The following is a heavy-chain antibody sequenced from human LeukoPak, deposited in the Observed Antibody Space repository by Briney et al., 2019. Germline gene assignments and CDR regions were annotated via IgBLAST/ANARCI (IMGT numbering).Heavy chain of an antibody. Sequence: AASVKISFKTSGYSENFYGNTWVRQVAGQGLEWMGWISAQHGQTEYAPNSQDRVTMTTDTYTNPAYMELRSLRSHDTAVYYCAGSLGYCTSNVCYLKYWGQGTLVTVSS. CDR3: AGSLGYCTSNVCYLKY. D-gene: IGHD2-8*01. CDR1: GYSENFYG. CDR2: ISAQHGQT. J-gene: IGHJ4*02. V-gene: IGHV1-18*01.